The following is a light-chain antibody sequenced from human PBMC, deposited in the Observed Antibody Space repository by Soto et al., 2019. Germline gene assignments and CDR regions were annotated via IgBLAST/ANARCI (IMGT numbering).Light chain of an antibody. V-gene: IGKV1-33*01. J-gene: IGKJ2*01. CDR3: QQYVNLPYT. CDR2: DTT. Sequence: DIQMTQSPTSLAASVGDRVTISCQASQDLTNFLNWYQQKPGEAPKLLIYDTTTLEEGVPSRFSGGGSGTDFTFTINGLQTEDAAIYSCQQYVNLPYTFGQGTKLEIK. CDR1: QDLTNF.